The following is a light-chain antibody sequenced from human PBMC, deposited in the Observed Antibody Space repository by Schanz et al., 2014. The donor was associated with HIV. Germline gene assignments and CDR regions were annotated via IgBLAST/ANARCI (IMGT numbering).Light chain of an antibody. V-gene: IGLV1-40*01. Sequence: QSVLTQPPSVSGAPGQRVTISCTGTRSNIGTGFDVHWYQLLPGTAPKVLIFANTHRPSGVPDRFSGSKSDSSASLAITGLQPEDEADYYCQSFDGSLGGVVFGGGTKLTVL. CDR3: QSFDGSLGGVV. CDR1: RSNIGTGFD. CDR2: ANT. J-gene: IGLJ3*02.